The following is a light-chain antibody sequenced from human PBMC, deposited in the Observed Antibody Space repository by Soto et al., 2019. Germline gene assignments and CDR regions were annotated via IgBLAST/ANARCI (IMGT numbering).Light chain of an antibody. V-gene: IGKV1-9*01. CDR3: QQLQSYPIT. Sequence: DIQLTQSPSFQSAYVGDRITVXXRASQDMNTYVAWYQQKPGKAPKXLLYGASTLQSGVPSRFSGSESGAEFTLRINRLQPEDFGTYYCQQLQSYPITFGQGTRLEIK. CDR2: GAS. CDR1: QDMNTY. J-gene: IGKJ5*01.